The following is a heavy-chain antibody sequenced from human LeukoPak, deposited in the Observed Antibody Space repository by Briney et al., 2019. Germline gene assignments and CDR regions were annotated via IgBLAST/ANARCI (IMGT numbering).Heavy chain of an antibody. CDR1: GGSISSGDYY. Sequence: SETLPLTCTVSGGSISSGDYYWSWIRQPPGKGLEWLGYIYYSGSTYYNPSLKSRVTISVDTSKNQFSLKLSSVTAADTAVYYCARGGAYYYDSSGPHFDYWGQGTLVTVSS. V-gene: IGHV4-30-4*08. J-gene: IGHJ4*02. D-gene: IGHD3-22*01. CDR2: IYYSGST. CDR3: ARGGAYYYDSSGPHFDY.